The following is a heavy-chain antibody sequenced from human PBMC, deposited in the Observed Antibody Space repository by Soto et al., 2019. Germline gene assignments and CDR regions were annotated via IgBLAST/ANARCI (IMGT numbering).Heavy chain of an antibody. Sequence: SETLYITCTVSGGSISSYYWSWIRQPPGKGLEWIGYMYNTGSTIYNPSLKSRVTISVDTSKNQFSLKLNSVTAADTAVYYCARDLWGYCGADCYPLDVWGQGTTVT. D-gene: IGHD2-21*02. CDR2: MYNTGST. CDR1: GGSISSYY. CDR3: ARDLWGYCGADCYPLDV. J-gene: IGHJ6*02. V-gene: IGHV4-59*01.